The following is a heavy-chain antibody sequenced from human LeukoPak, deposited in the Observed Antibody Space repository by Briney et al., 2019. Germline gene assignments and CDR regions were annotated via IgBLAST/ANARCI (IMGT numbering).Heavy chain of an antibody. V-gene: IGHV3-30*02. D-gene: IGHD4-23*01. J-gene: IGHJ4*02. Sequence: TGGSLRLSCAASGFTFSSYGMHWVRQAPGKGLERVAFIRYDGSNKYYADSVKGRFTISRDNSKNTLYLQMNSLRAEDTAVYYCANGDYGGPKPGFYYWGQGTLVTVSS. CDR2: IRYDGSNK. CDR1: GFTFSSYG. CDR3: ANGDYGGPKPGFYY.